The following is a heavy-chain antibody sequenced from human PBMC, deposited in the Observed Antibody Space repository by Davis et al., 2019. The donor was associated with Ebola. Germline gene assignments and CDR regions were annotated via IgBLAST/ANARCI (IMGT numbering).Heavy chain of an antibody. V-gene: IGHV3-74*01. D-gene: IGHD1-14*01. CDR1: GFTFSTYW. Sequence: GESLKISCAASGFTFSTYWMHWVRQAPGKGLVWVSRINSDGSSTSYADSVKGRFTISRDNSKNTLYLQMNSLRAEDTAVYYCAKDEPLVGPTGPPAFDIWGQGTMVTVSS. J-gene: IGHJ3*02. CDR3: AKDEPLVGPTGPPAFDI. CDR2: INSDGSST.